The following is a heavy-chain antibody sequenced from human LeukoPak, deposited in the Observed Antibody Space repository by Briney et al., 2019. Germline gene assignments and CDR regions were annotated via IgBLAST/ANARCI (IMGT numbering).Heavy chain of an antibody. V-gene: IGHV5-51*01. CDR2: IYPGDSDT. CDR1: GYSFTSYW. D-gene: IGHD3-22*01. CDR3: VMAYDSSGYYPPTGY. J-gene: IGHJ4*02. Sequence: GESLKISCKGSGYSFTSYWIGWVRQMPGKGLEWMGIIYPGDSDTRYSPSFQGQVTISADKSISTAYLQWSSLKASDTAMYYCVMAYDSSGYYPPTGYWGQGTLVTVSS.